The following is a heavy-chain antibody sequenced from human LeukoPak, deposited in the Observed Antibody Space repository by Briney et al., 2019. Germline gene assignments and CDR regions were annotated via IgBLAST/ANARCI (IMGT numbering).Heavy chain of an antibody. D-gene: IGHD2-2*01. CDR2: IYYSGST. J-gene: IGHJ6*03. CDR3: ARALQYQLLFHYYYMDV. V-gene: IGHV4-59*11. CDR1: GGSISSHY. Sequence: SETLPLTCTVSGGSISSHYWSWIRQPLGKGLEWIGYIYYSGSTNYNPSLKSRVTISVDTSKNQFSLKLSSVTAADTAVYYCARALQYQLLFHYYYMDVWGKGTTVTVSS.